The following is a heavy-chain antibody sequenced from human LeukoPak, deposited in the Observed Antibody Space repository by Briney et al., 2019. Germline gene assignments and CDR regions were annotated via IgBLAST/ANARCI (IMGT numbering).Heavy chain of an antibody. J-gene: IGHJ4*02. V-gene: IGHV1-18*01. CDR3: ARGNYGDWCFDY. Sequence: GASVTVSCTASGYTFTSYGISWVRLAPGQGLEWMGWISAYNGNTNYAQKLQGRVTMTTDTSTSTAYMELRSLRSDDTAVYYCARGNYGDWCFDYWGQGTLVTVSS. CDR2: ISAYNGNT. D-gene: IGHD4-17*01. CDR1: GYTFTSYG.